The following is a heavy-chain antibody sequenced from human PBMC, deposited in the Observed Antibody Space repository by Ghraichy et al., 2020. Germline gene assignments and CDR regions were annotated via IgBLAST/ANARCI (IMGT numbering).Heavy chain of an antibody. CDR2: FDPEDGET. V-gene: IGHV1-24*01. D-gene: IGHD3-9*01. CDR3: ATNSLDILTGYYQTYGMDV. J-gene: IGHJ6*02. Sequence: ASVKVSCKVSGYTLTELSMHWVRQAPGKGLEWVGGFDPEDGETIYAQKFQGRVTMTEDTSTDTAYMELSSLRSEDTAVYYCATNSLDILTGYYQTYGMDVWGQGTTVTVSS. CDR1: GYTLTELS.